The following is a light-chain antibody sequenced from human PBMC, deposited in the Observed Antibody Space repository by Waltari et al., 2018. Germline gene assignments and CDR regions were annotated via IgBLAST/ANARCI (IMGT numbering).Light chain of an antibody. CDR2: GAS. V-gene: IGKV3-20*01. CDR3: QQYGSSLLT. Sequence: EVVLTQSPGTLSLSPGERATLSCRTSQSVNKNYLAWYQQKPGQAPRLLIYGASSRDTGIPDRFSGSGSGTDFTLAISRLEPEDFAVYYCQQYGSSLLTFGGGTKVEIK. CDR1: QSVNKNY. J-gene: IGKJ4*01.